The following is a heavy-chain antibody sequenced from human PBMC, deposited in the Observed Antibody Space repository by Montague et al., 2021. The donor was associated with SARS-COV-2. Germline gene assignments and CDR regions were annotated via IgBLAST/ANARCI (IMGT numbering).Heavy chain of an antibody. J-gene: IGHJ4*02. V-gene: IGHV3-23*01. CDR1: GFSFESYE. CDR2: ISGSGGT. Sequence: SLKLSCAASGFSFESYEMNWVRQAPGQGLEWVSCISGSGGTYYAGSVKGRFAISRDTSNNTLYLQMNSLRAEDTAIYYCAKQRGTITTTFDYWGQGSLVTVSS. CDR3: AKQRGTITTTFDY. D-gene: IGHD1-1*01.